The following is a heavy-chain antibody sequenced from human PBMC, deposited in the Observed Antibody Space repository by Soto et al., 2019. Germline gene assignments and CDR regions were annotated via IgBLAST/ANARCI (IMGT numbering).Heavy chain of an antibody. J-gene: IGHJ5*02. D-gene: IGHD2-21*01. V-gene: IGHV4-34*01. CDR1: GGSFGGYY. CDR2: INHSGST. CDR3: GRDGAATILNCFAP. Sequence: SETLCLTCPVYGGSFGGYYWSWIRQPPGKGLEWIGEINHSGSTNYNPSLKSRVTISVDTSKNQFSLKLSSVTAADTAVYYCGRDGAATILNCFAPWGQGTLVTVSS.